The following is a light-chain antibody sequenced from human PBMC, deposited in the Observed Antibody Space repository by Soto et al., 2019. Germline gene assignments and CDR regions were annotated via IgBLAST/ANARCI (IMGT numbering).Light chain of an antibody. J-gene: IGKJ1*01. V-gene: IGKV4-1*01. CDR2: WAS. CDR3: QQYFRPWT. Sequence: DIVMTQSPDSLAVSLGERATINCKSSQSVLYSSNNKNYLAWYQQKPGQPPKLLIYWASTRESWVPDRFSGSGSGTDFTLTISSLQAEDVAFYYCQQYFRPWTFGQGTKVEIK. CDR1: QSVLYSSNNKNY.